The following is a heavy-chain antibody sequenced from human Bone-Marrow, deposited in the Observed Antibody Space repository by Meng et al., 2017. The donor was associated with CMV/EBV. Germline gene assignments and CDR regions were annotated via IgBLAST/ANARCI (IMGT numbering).Heavy chain of an antibody. CDR1: GGSFSGYY. Sequence: GGSLRLSCTVYGGSFSGYYWSWIRQPPGKGLEWVANIKQDGSEKYYVDSVKGRFTISRDNAKNSLYLQMNSLRAEDTAVYYWARGYHLDYWGQGTLVTVSS. V-gene: IGHV3-7*04. J-gene: IGHJ4*02. D-gene: IGHD1-14*01. CDR2: IKQDGSEK. CDR3: ARGYHLDY.